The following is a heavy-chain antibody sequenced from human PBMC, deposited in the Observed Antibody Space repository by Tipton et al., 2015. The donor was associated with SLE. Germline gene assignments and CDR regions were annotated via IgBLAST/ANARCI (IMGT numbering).Heavy chain of an antibody. CDR3: AKDRAMDEYIGEYFDY. D-gene: IGHD1-26*01. V-gene: IGHV3-30*02. Sequence: QLVQSGGGVVQPGGSLRLSCAASGFTFSSYGMHWVRQAPGKGLEWVAFIRYDGSNKYYADSVKGRFTISRDNSKNTLYLQMNSLRAEDTAVYYCAKDRAMDEYIGEYFDYWGQGTLVTVSS. J-gene: IGHJ4*02. CDR1: GFTFSSYG. CDR2: IRYDGSNK.